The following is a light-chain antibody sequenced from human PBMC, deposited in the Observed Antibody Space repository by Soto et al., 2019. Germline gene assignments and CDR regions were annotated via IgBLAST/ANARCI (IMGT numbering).Light chain of an antibody. J-gene: IGKJ1*01. V-gene: IGKV3-20*01. CDR3: QQYSSSPQT. CDR1: QRLSASD. CDR2: GAS. Sequence: IVLTQSPGSLSLSPGERVTLSCRASQRLSASDIAWYQQKPGQAPKFLIYGASSKATGVPDRFYGTGSGTDFTLTISRLEPEDFAVYYCQQYSSSPQTFGQGTKVDIK.